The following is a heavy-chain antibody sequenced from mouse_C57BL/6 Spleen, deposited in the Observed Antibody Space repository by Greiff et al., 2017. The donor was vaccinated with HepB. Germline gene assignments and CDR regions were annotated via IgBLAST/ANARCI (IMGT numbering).Heavy chain of an antibody. CDR3: ARSTVVSPFAY. CDR2: IYPRSGNT. J-gene: IGHJ3*01. V-gene: IGHV1-81*01. Sequence: VQLQESGAELARPGASVKLSCKASGYTFTSYGISWVKQRTGQGLEWIGEIYPRSGNTYYNEKFKGKATLTADKSSSTAYMELRSLTSEDSAVYFCARSTVVSPFAYWGQGTLVTVSA. D-gene: IGHD1-1*01. CDR1: GYTFTSYG.